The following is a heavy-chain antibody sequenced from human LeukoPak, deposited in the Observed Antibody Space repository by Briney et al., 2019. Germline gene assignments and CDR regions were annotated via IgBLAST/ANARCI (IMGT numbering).Heavy chain of an antibody. Sequence: GGSLRLSCVASGFTFSRYWMHWVRQAPGKGLVWVSHINSDGSSTSYADSVEGRFTISRDNAKNTLYLQMNSLRVEDTAVYYCARSTQGEQLVYYYYYMDVWGKGTTVTVSS. D-gene: IGHD6-6*01. J-gene: IGHJ6*03. CDR3: ARSTQGEQLVYYYYYMDV. CDR2: INSDGSST. V-gene: IGHV3-74*01. CDR1: GFTFSRYW.